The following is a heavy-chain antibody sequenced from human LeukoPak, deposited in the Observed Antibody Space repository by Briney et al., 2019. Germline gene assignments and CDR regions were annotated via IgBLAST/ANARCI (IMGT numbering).Heavy chain of an antibody. D-gene: IGHD3-10*01. V-gene: IGHV3-23*01. CDR1: GFTFSSYS. CDR2: ISGNGGDT. CDR3: AKDPHYFGSHYYYYMDV. J-gene: IGHJ6*03. Sequence: GGSLRLSCAASGFTFSSYSMSWVRQAPGKGLEWVSVISGNGGDTFYADSVKGRFTISRDNSKNTLYLQMNSLRAEDTAVYYCAKDPHYFGSHYYYYMDVWGKGTTVTISS.